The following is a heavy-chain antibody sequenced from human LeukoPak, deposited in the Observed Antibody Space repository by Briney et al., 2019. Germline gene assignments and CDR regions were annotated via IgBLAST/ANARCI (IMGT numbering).Heavy chain of an antibody. V-gene: IGHV4-30-2*01. Sequence: SETLSLTCTVSGGSISRGGYYWSWIRQPPGEGLEWLGYIYHSGSTYYNPSLKSRVTISVDTSKNQFSLKLRSVIAADTAVYYCARGPYYDWAFDIWGQGTMVTVSS. J-gene: IGHJ3*02. CDR1: GGSISRGGYY. CDR3: ARGPYYDWAFDI. D-gene: IGHD3-22*01. CDR2: IYHSGST.